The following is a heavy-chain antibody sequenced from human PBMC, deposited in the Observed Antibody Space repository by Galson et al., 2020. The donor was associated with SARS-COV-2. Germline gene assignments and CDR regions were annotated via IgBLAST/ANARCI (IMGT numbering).Heavy chain of an antibody. V-gene: IGHV4-4*02. Sequence: SETLSLTCTVSGVSISSNNWWTWVRQTPGKSLEWIGEVHHTEGTNYKPSFKSRVTISVDRSKNQFFLNLDSLTAADSAIYYCASNRNLGAYRESWGQGTLVAVSS. D-gene: IGHD3-16*01. J-gene: IGHJ4*02. CDR3: ASNRNLGAYRES. CDR1: GVSISSNNW. CDR2: VHHTEGT.